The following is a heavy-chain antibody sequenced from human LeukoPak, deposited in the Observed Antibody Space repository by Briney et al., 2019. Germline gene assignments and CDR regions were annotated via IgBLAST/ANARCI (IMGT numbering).Heavy chain of an antibody. D-gene: IGHD6-6*01. CDR1: GGAFSSYA. V-gene: IGHV1-69*05. CDR2: IIPIFGTA. Sequence: SVKVSCKASGGAFSSYAISWVRQAPGQGLEWMGGIIPIFGTANYAQKFQGRVTITTDESTSTAYMELSSLRSEDTAVYYCAPFQYSSSSSTNPFDYWGQGTLVTVSS. J-gene: IGHJ4*02. CDR3: APFQYSSSSSTNPFDY.